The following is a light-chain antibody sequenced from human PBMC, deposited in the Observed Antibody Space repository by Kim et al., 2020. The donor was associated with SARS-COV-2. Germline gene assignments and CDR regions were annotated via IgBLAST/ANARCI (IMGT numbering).Light chain of an antibody. Sequence: ATIRCRSSRNLYYRGTNKDYVAWYQQKPGQPPKLLIFWSASRNSGVPDRFSASGSGTDFTLTIRSLQAEDVGIYYCQQYYRSLPYTFGQGTKLEI. CDR1: RNLYYRGTNKDY. J-gene: IGKJ2*01. V-gene: IGKV4-1*01. CDR3: QQYYRSLPYT. CDR2: WSA.